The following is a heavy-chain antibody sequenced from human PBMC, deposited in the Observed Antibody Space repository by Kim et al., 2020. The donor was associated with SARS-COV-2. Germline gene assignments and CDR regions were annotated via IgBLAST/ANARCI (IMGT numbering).Heavy chain of an antibody. CDR1: GGTFSSYA. V-gene: IGHV1-69*13. J-gene: IGHJ6*02. D-gene: IGHD4-17*01. CDR3: ARAATTVTPDYYYYGMDV. Sequence: SVKVSCKASGGTFSSYAISWVRQAPGQGLEWMGGIIPIFGTANYAQKFQGRVTITADESTSTAYMELSSLRSEDTAVYYCARAATTVTPDYYYYGMDVWGQGTTVTVSS. CDR2: IIPIFGTA.